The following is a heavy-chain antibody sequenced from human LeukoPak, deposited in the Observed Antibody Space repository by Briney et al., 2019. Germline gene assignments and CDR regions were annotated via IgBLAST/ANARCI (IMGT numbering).Heavy chain of an antibody. CDR2: TYYRSKWYN. CDR3: ARDLIAVAGTGGYGMDV. Sequence: SQTLSLTCAISGDSVSSNSAAWNWIRQSPSRGLEWLGRTYYRSKWYNDYAVSVKSRITINPDTSKNQFSLQLNSVTPEDTAVYYCARDLIAVAGTGGYGMDVWGQGTTVTVSS. J-gene: IGHJ6*02. V-gene: IGHV6-1*01. CDR1: GDSVSSNSAA. D-gene: IGHD6-19*01.